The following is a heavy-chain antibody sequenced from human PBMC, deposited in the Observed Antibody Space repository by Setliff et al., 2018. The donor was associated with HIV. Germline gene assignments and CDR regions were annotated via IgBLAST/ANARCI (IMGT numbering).Heavy chain of an antibody. V-gene: IGHV4-4*07. CDR1: GDSISGYY. Sequence: SETLSLTCTVSGDSISGYYWNWIRQPADKGLEWIGRIYSSGSTNYSPSLKSRVTMSVDTSKSQFSLRLTSVTAADTAVYYCARGVAAAGLWGQGTLVTVSS. D-gene: IGHD6-13*01. J-gene: IGHJ4*02. CDR2: IYSSGST. CDR3: ARGVAAAGL.